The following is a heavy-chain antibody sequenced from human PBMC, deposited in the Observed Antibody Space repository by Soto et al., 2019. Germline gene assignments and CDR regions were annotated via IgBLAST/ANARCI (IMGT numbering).Heavy chain of an antibody. D-gene: IGHD2-2*02. CDR2: IIPIFNTT. V-gene: IGHV1-69*06. J-gene: IGHJ4*02. CDR1: GSRFSNYV. CDR3: AREGRGKKAGYNGLVSLGY. Sequence: QGQLVQSGAEVKTPWSSLKVSCTVSGSRFSNYVISWVRQAPGHGLEWLGRIIPIFNTTQYAQKFQGRVTITADKSTKTASLELSSLRSDDTAVYYCAREGRGKKAGYNGLVSLGYWGQGTLVTVSS.